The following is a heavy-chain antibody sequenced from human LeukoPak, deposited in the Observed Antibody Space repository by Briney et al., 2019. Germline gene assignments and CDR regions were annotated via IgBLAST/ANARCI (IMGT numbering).Heavy chain of an antibody. V-gene: IGHV3-23*01. J-gene: IGHJ4*02. D-gene: IGHD4-17*01. CDR1: GFTFSSYA. CDR2: ISGSGGST. Sequence: GGSLRLSCAASGFTFSSYAVSWVRQAPGKGLEWVSAISGSGGSTYYADSVKGRFTISRDNAKNSLYLQMNSLRAEDTAVYYCARSTVTHFDYWGQGTLVTVSS. CDR3: ARSTVTHFDY.